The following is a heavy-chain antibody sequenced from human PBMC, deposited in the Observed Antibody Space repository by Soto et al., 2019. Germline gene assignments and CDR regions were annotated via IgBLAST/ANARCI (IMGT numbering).Heavy chain of an antibody. V-gene: IGHV3-7*01. J-gene: IGHJ6*02. CDR3: ARVDFWSGYYSPYYYYYGMDV. CDR1: GFTFSSYW. CDR2: IKQDGSEK. D-gene: IGHD3-3*01. Sequence: GSLRLSCAASGFTFSSYWMSWVRQAPGKGLEWVANIKQDGSEKYYVDSVKGRFTISRDNAKNSLYLQMNSLRAEDTAVYYCARVDFWSGYYSPYYYYYGMDVWGQGTTVTVSS.